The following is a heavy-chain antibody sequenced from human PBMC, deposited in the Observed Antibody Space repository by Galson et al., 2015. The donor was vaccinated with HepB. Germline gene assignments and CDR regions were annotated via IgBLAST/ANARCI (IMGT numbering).Heavy chain of an antibody. V-gene: IGHV4-34*01. CDR1: GGSFSGYY. CDR2: INHSGST. D-gene: IGHD3-22*01. J-gene: IGHJ4*02. Sequence: SETLSLTCTVYGGSFSGYYWSWIRQPPGKGLEWIGEINHSGSTNYNPSLKSRVTISLDTSKNQFSLKLSSVTAADTAVYYCARRRGGLYYDSSGYYYGGTYFDYWGQGTLVTVSS. CDR3: ARRRGGLYYDSSGYYYGGTYFDY.